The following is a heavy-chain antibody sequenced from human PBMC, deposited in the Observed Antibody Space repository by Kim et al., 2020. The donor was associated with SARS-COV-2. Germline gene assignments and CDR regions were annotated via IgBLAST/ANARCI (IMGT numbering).Heavy chain of an antibody. Sequence: ASVKVSCKPSGYPFSSFAITWVRQAPGQGLEWMGWISPFKPNGTYTQKFQGRLTMSTDISTSTAYMELRSLRSDDAAVYYCARSMFDYSWGTSLKKEDSW. CDR2: ISPFKPNG. CDR1: GYPFSSFA. CDR3: ARSMFDYSWGTSLKKEDS. V-gene: IGHV1-18*01. J-gene: IGHJ5*01. D-gene: IGHD3-16*01.